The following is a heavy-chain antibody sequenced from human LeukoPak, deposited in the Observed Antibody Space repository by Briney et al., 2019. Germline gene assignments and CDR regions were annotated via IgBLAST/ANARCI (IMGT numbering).Heavy chain of an antibody. CDR2: ISSRAST. J-gene: IGHJ5*01. CDR1: VGSITMGNYY. CDR3: ARWGEYSGYVFAS. Sequence: SQTLSLTYTVSVGSITMGNYYWGWIRQPAGRGLEGIVRISSRASTSYNPSRKSRVTMSVYTSKNQFSLKLSSVTAADMAVYYCARWGEYSGYVFASWGQGTLVTVSS. D-gene: IGHD5-12*01. V-gene: IGHV4-61*02.